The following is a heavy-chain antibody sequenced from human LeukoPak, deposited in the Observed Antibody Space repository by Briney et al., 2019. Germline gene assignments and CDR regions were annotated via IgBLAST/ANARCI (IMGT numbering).Heavy chain of an antibody. Sequence: GGSLRLSCTAAGFIFTSNGMHWVRQVPGKGLEWVAGISYDGSDKWYEDSVKGRFTISRDNSKNTVYLQMNSLRAEDTAVYFCAKVHMPNWGTGYFDYWGQGTLVTVSS. CDR1: GFIFTSNG. D-gene: IGHD7-27*01. CDR2: ISYDGSDK. J-gene: IGHJ4*02. V-gene: IGHV3-30*18. CDR3: AKVHMPNWGTGYFDY.